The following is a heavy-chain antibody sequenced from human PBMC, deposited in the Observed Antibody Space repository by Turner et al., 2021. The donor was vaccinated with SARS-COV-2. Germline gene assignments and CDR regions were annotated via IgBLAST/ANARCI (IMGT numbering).Heavy chain of an antibody. CDR1: GFTFSSFW. CDR3: ARGTVAAAGIAFDY. Sequence: EVQLVESGGGLVQPGGSLRLSCAASGFTFSSFWMSWVRQGPGKGLEWVANIKEDGSEKYYVDSVKGRFTISRDNAKNSVYLQMNSLRAEDTAVYYCARGTVAAAGIAFDYWGQGTLVTVSS. V-gene: IGHV3-7*04. D-gene: IGHD6-13*01. CDR2: IKEDGSEK. J-gene: IGHJ4*02.